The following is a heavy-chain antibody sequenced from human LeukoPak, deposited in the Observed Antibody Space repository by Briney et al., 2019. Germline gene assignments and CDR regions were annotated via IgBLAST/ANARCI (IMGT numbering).Heavy chain of an antibody. Sequence: PGGSLRLSCAASGFTFSTYTMNWVRQAPGKGLEWVANIKQDGSEKYYVDSVKGRFTISRDNAKNSLYLQMNSLRAEDTAVYYCARALNTAMGHFDYWGQGTLVTVSS. D-gene: IGHD5-18*01. CDR2: IKQDGSEK. CDR3: ARALNTAMGHFDY. J-gene: IGHJ4*02. CDR1: GFTFSTYT. V-gene: IGHV3-7*01.